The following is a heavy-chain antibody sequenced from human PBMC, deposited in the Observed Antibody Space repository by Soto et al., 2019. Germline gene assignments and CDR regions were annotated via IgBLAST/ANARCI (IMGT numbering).Heavy chain of an antibody. Sequence: QVQLVQSGAEVKKPGASVKVSCKASGYTFTSYGISWVRQAPGQGLEWMGWISAYNGNTNYAQKLQGRVTMTTDTTTSKAYMELRSLRSDDTAVYYCARYYLGYGPRRYYYYGMDVWGQGTTVTVSS. V-gene: IGHV1-18*01. D-gene: IGHD1-26*01. CDR1: GYTFTSYG. J-gene: IGHJ6*02. CDR3: ARYYLGYGPRRYYYYGMDV. CDR2: ISAYNGNT.